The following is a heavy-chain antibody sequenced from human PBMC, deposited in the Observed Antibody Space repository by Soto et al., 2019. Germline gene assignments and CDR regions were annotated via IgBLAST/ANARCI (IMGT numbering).Heavy chain of an antibody. Sequence: SETLSLTCTVSGGSVSSGSYYWSWIRQPPGKGLEWIGYIYYSGSTNYNPSLKSRVTISVDTSKNQFSLKLSSVTAADTAVYYCAREAGWFDPWGQGTLVTVSS. CDR2: IYYSGST. V-gene: IGHV4-61*01. CDR1: GGSVSSGSYY. CDR3: AREAGWFDP. J-gene: IGHJ5*02.